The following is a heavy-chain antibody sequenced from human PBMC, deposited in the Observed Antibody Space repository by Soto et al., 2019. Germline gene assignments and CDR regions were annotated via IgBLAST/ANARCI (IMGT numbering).Heavy chain of an antibody. CDR3: ARAFGKEYYFDY. D-gene: IGHD3-16*01. CDR1: GFTFSSYS. V-gene: IGHV3-21*01. CDR2: ISSSSSYI. J-gene: IGHJ4*02. Sequence: GGSLRLSCAASGFTFSSYSMNWVRQAPGKGLEWVSSISSSSSYIYYADSVKGRFTISRDNAKNSLYLQMNSLRAEDTAVYYCARAFGKEYYFDYWGQGTLVTVSS.